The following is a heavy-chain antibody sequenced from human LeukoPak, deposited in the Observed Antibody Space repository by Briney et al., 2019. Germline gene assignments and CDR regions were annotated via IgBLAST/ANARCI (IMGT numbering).Heavy chain of an antibody. CDR2: INTNTGNP. CDR3: ARAYSSGWLGVDY. Sequence: ASVNVSCTASGYTFTSYYMHWVRQAPGQGLEWMGWINTNTGNPTYAQGFTGRFVFSLDTSVSTAYLQISRLKAEDTAVYYCARAYSSGWLGVDYWGQGTLVTVSS. J-gene: IGHJ4*02. D-gene: IGHD6-19*01. CDR1: GYTFTSYY. V-gene: IGHV7-4-1*02.